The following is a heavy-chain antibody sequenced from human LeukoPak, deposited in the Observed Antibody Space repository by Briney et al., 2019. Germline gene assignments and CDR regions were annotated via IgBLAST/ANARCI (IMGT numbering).Heavy chain of an antibody. CDR3: ARVGEGELGNWFDP. CDR1: GFTFSSYA. J-gene: IGHJ5*02. V-gene: IGHV3-23*01. Sequence: PGGSLRLSCAASGFTFSSYAMSWVRQAPGKGLEWVSAISGSGGSTYYADSVKGRFTISRDNSKNTLYLQMNSLRVEDTAMYYCARVGEGELGNWFDPWGQGTLVTVSS. D-gene: IGHD3-10*01. CDR2: ISGSGGST.